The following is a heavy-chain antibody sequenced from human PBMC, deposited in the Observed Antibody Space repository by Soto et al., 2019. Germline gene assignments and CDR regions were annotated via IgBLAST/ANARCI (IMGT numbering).Heavy chain of an antibody. CDR2: IIPIFGTA. CDR3: ARGLMTTPVSYYYYYGMDV. J-gene: IGHJ6*02. D-gene: IGHD4-17*01. Sequence: ASVKVSCKASGGTFSSYAISWVRQAPGQGLEWMGGIIPIFGTANYAQKFQGRVTITADESTSTAHMELSSLRSEDTAVYYCARGLMTTPVSYYYYYGMDVWGQGTTVTVSS. V-gene: IGHV1-69*13. CDR1: GGTFSSYA.